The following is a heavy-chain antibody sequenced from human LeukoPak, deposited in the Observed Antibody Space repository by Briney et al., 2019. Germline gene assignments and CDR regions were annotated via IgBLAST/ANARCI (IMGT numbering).Heavy chain of an antibody. V-gene: IGHV4-39*02. J-gene: IGHJ4*02. D-gene: IGHD3-22*01. Sequence: SETLSLTCTVSGGSISSSSYYWGWIRQPPGKGLEWIGSIYYSGSTYYNPSLKSRVTISVDTSKNQFSLKLSSVTAADTAVYYCARDRYYYDSSGYSLFEYWGQGTLVTVSS. CDR1: GGSISSSSYY. CDR2: IYYSGST. CDR3: ARDRYYYDSSGYSLFEY.